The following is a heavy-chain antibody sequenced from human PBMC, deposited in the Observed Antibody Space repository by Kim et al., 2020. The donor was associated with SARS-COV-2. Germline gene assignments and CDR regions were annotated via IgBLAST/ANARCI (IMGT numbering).Heavy chain of an antibody. CDR3: ARREGGDILTGYYGMDV. CDR2: IDPSDSYT. V-gene: IGHV5-10-1*01. D-gene: IGHD3-9*01. J-gene: IGHJ6*02. CDR1: GYSFTSYW. Sequence: GESLKISCKGSGYSFTSYWISWVRQMPGKGLEWMGRIDPSDSYTNYSPSFQGHVTISADKSISTAYLQWSSLKASDTAMYYCARREGGDILTGYYGMDVWGQGTTVTVSS.